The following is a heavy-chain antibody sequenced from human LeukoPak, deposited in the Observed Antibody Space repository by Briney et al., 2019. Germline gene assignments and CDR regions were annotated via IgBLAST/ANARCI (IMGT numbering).Heavy chain of an antibody. CDR1: GFTFSSYA. CDR2: ISGSTSST. V-gene: IGHV3-23*01. CDR3: ARRGPSGYRYMDV. D-gene: IGHD5-18*01. Sequence: PGGSLRLSCAASGFTFSSYAMNWVRQAPGKGLEWVSVISGSTSSTYYADSVKGRFSISRDNSKNTLYLQMNSLRAEDTAVYYCARRGPSGYRYMDVWGKGTTVTVSS. J-gene: IGHJ6*03.